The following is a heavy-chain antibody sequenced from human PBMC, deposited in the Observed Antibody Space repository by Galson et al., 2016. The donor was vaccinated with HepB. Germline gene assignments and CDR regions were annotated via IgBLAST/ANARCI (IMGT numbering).Heavy chain of an antibody. CDR1: GGSFRNYV. CDR2: ILPLFRKT. Sequence: SVKVSCKASGGSFRNYVISWVRQAPGQGLEWMGGILPLFRKTSYAQTFEGRVAITADELTNTAYMELTSLTSEDTAVYYCAREGMDIYAYHWGQGTLVTVSS. D-gene: IGHD3-16*01. CDR3: AREGMDIYAYH. J-gene: IGHJ5*02. V-gene: IGHV1-69*13.